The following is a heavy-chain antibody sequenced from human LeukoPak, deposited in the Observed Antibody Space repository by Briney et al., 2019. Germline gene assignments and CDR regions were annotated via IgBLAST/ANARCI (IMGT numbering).Heavy chain of an antibody. CDR1: GYTLTELS. CDR2: FDPEDGET. V-gene: IGHV1-24*01. CDR3: ATGVQFITIFGAYQNYYMDV. Sequence: ASVKVSCKVSGYTLTELSMHWVRQAPGKGLEWMGGFDPEDGETIYAQKFQGRVTMTEDTSTDTAYMELSSLRSEDTAVYYCATGVQFITIFGAYQNYYMDVWGKGTTVTVSS. D-gene: IGHD3-3*01. J-gene: IGHJ6*03.